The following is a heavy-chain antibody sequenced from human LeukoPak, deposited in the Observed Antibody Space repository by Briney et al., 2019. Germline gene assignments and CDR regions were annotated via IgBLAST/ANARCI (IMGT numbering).Heavy chain of an antibody. CDR2: IDTSGNT. J-gene: IGHJ3*02. V-gene: IGHV4-4*07. Sequence: SETLSLTCTVSGGSISGYYWSWIRQPAGKGLEWIGRIDTSGNTKYNPSLKSRVSMSLDTSKNQFSLKLSSVTAADTAVYYCASSIYYYGSGRRRNAFDIWGQGTMVTVSS. CDR3: ASSIYYYGSGRRRNAFDI. D-gene: IGHD3-10*01. CDR1: GGSISGYY.